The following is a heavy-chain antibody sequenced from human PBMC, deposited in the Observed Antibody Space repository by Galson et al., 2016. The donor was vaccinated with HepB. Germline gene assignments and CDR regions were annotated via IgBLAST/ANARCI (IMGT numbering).Heavy chain of an antibody. J-gene: IGHJ2*01. CDR3: AKRGQQLTGNWYFDL. CDR1: GLTFNYYA. D-gene: IGHD6-13*01. V-gene: IGHV3-23*01. CDR2: LFGNGGST. Sequence: SLRLSCAASGLTFNYYAMSWVRQAPGKGLEWVSGLFGNGGSTYYADSVKGRFTISRDNSKNTLYLQMNSLRAEDTAVYYCAKRGQQLTGNWYFDLWGRGTLVTVSS.